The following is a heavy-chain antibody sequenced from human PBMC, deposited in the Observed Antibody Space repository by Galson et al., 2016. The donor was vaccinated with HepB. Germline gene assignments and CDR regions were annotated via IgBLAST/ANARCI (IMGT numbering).Heavy chain of an antibody. CDR1: GFIFTKYW. D-gene: IGHD5-24*01. V-gene: IGHV3-7*01. J-gene: IGHJ4*02. Sequence: SLRLSCAASGFIFTKYWMTWVRQAPGKGLEWVANIKEDGTEKCYADSVKGRFTIARDNARNSLYLRMNSLRAEDTGIYYCAREGLADGSYFDYWGRGTLVTVS. CDR2: IKEDGTEK. CDR3: AREGLADGSYFDY.